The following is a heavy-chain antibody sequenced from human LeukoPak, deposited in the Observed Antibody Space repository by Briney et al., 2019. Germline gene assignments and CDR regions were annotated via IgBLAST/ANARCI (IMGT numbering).Heavy chain of an antibody. Sequence: GGSLRLSCAASGFTVSSNYMSWVRQAPGKGLEWVSVIYSGGSTYYADSVKGRFTISRDNSKNTLYLQMNSLRAEDTAVYYCAKRGSSSVYYYGMDVWGQGTTVTVSS. D-gene: IGHD6-6*01. CDR3: AKRGSSSVYYYGMDV. CDR2: IYSGGST. V-gene: IGHV3-53*01. CDR1: GFTVSSNY. J-gene: IGHJ6*02.